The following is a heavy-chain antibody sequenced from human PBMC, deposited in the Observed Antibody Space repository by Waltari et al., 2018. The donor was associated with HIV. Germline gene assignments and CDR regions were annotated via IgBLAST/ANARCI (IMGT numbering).Heavy chain of an antibody. V-gene: IGHV4-39*01. CDR2: LYYNGGP. D-gene: IGHD4-17*01. J-gene: IGHJ4*02. Sequence: QLQLQESGPGLVKPSETLSLTCTVSGVSISSNDYYWGWIRQPPGKGLEWVGSLYYNGGPYYTPSLKSRVAISVDTSKKQFSLKVSSLTAADTAVYFCARRNGEFDYWGQGTLVTVSS. CDR1: GVSISSNDYY. CDR3: ARRNGEFDY.